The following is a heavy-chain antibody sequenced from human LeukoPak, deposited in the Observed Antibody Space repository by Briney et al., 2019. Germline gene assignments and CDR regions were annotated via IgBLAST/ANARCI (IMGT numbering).Heavy chain of an antibody. V-gene: IGHV3-11*06. CDR1: GFTFSDYY. Sequence: PGGSLRLSCAASGFTFSDYYMSWIRQAPGKGLEWVSYISSSSSYTNYADSVKGRFTISRDNAKNSLYLQMNSLRAEDTAVYYCARESRFGETKNYYYYGMDVWGKGTTVTVSS. D-gene: IGHD3-10*01. CDR3: ARESRFGETKNYYYYGMDV. J-gene: IGHJ6*04. CDR2: ISSSSSYT.